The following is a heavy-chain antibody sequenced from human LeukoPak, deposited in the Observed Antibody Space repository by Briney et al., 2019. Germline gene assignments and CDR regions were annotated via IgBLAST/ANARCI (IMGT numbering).Heavy chain of an antibody. V-gene: IGHV4-39*01. CDR2: IHFSGST. CDR1: GGSISSSSYH. CDR3: ARLPTGFPNWFDP. D-gene: IGHD3-9*01. J-gene: IGHJ5*02. Sequence: SETLSLTCTVSGGSISSSSYHWGWIRQPPGKGLEWIGNIHFSGSTYYNPSLKSRVTISVYTSKNQFSLILSSVTAADTAVYYCARLPTGFPNWFDPWGQGALVTVSS.